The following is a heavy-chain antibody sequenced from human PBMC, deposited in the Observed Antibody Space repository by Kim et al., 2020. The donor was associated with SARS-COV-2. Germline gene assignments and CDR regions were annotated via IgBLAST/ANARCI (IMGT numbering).Heavy chain of an antibody. J-gene: IGHJ5*02. CDR3: TRLLTDSGNYFRFDP. CDR2: IHHSGNT. D-gene: IGHD1-26*01. V-gene: IGHV4-4*02. Sequence: SETLSLTCAVSGGSISNISWWSWVRQPPGKGLEWIGEIHHSGNTNYNPTLKSRVTMSVDKSKNQFSLRLSSVTAADTAVYYCTRLLTDSGNYFRFDPWGQGTLVTVSS. CDR1: GGSISNISW.